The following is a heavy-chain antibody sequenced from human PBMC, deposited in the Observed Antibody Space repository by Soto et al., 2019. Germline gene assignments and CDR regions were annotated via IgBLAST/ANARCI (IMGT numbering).Heavy chain of an antibody. Sequence: SETLSLTCTVSGGSISSYYWSWIRQPPGKGLGWIGYIYYSGSTNYNPSLKSRVTISVDTSKNQFSLKLSSVTAADTAVYYCARERAYDILTGGWFDPWGQGTLVTVSS. V-gene: IGHV4-59*01. CDR1: GGSISSYY. D-gene: IGHD3-9*01. CDR3: ARERAYDILTGGWFDP. CDR2: IYYSGST. J-gene: IGHJ5*02.